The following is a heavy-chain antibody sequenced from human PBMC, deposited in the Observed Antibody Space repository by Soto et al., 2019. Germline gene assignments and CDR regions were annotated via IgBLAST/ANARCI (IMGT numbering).Heavy chain of an antibody. CDR1: GGSINTYY. Sequence: QVQLQESGPGLVKPSETLSLTCTVSGGSINTYYWNWIRQPPGKGLEWIAYIYYNGNTDSNPSLEGRVTISLDTPKVQLSLELSSVTAADTAVYYCARGYLGYSYANFDYWGQGILVTVSS. V-gene: IGHV4-59*01. CDR3: ARGYLGYSYANFDY. D-gene: IGHD6-13*01. J-gene: IGHJ4*02. CDR2: IYYNGNT.